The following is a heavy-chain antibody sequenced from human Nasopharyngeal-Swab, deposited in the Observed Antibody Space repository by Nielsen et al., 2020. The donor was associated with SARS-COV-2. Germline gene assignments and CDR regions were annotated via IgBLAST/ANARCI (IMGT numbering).Heavy chain of an antibody. CDR3: ARTSGTHYVSYMDV. J-gene: IGHJ6*03. V-gene: IGHV4-30-2*01. Sequence: TLSLTCAVSGGPIGAYSWSWIRQPPGKGLEWIGYISHSGSTYNNPSLKSRIIISADRSKNQFSLKLNSVTAADTAVYFCARTSGTHYVSYMDVWGKGITVTVS. CDR1: GGPIGAYS. CDR2: ISHSGST. D-gene: IGHD1-26*01.